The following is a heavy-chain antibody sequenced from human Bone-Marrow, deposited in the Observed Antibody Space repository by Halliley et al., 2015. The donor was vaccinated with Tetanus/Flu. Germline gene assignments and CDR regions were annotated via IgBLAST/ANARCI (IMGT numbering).Heavy chain of an antibody. CDR2: ITGNGDNT. V-gene: IGHV3-43*02. J-gene: IGHJ4*02. D-gene: IGHD1-7*01. Sequence: VSLITGNGDNTYYADSVRGRFTISRDNSKNSLYLQMSSLRTEDTALYYCAKRDWNSALTIDSWGPGTLVTVSS. CDR3: AKRDWNSALTIDS.